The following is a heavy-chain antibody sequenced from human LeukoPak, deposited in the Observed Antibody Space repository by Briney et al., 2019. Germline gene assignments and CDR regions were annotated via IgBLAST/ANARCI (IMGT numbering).Heavy chain of an antibody. J-gene: IGHJ4*02. D-gene: IGHD5-12*01. CDR1: GGSISSSSYY. CDR3: ARGEVGYSGYDPLDY. V-gene: IGHV4-39*07. Sequence: SETLSLTCTVSGGSISSSSYYWGWIRQPQGKGLEWIVSIYYSASTYYNPSLKSRVTISVDTSKNQFSLKLSSVTAADTAVYYCARGEVGYSGYDPLDYWGQGTLVTVSS. CDR2: IYYSAST.